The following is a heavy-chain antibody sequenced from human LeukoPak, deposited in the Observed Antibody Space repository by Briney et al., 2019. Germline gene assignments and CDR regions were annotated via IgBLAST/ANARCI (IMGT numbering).Heavy chain of an antibody. V-gene: IGHV3-30*18. CDR3: AKEADSSYWYFDL. CDR1: GFTFSSYG. Sequence: GGSLRLSCAASGFTFSSYGMHWVRQVPAKGLEWVALISNDGTNRHYADSVKGRFTISRDNSQNTLSLQMNSLRAEDTAVYYCAKEADSSYWYFDLWGRGTLVTVSS. CDR2: ISNDGTNR. J-gene: IGHJ2*01. D-gene: IGHD3-22*01.